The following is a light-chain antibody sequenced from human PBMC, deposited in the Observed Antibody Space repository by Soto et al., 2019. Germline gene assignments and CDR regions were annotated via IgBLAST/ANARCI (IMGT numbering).Light chain of an antibody. Sequence: QSVLTQPPSVSATPGQKVTISCSGSSSNIGNNYVSWYQQFPGAAPKLLIYDNYWRPSGIPDRFSASKSCTSATLGITGLQTGDEADYYCATCDSSLSDVVVGGGTKLTVL. CDR1: SSNIGNNY. V-gene: IGLV1-51*01. CDR2: DNY. J-gene: IGLJ2*01. CDR3: ATCDSSLSDVV.